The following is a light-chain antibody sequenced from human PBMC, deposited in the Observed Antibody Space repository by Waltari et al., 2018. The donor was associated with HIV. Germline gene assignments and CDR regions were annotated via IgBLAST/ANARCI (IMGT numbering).Light chain of an antibody. CDR1: SSNIGNNY. V-gene: IGLV1-51*01. CDR2: DTD. CDR3: GTWDSSLSAVV. J-gene: IGLJ2*01. Sequence: QSVLTQSPSVSAAPGQKVTISCSGGSSNIGNNYVSWYQHLPGTAPKLLIYDTDKRHSGIPDRFSASKSGTSATLGSTGLQTGDEADDYCGTWDSSLSAVVFGGGTKLTVL.